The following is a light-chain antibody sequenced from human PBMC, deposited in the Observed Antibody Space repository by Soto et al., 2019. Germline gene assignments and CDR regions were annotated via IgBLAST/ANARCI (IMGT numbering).Light chain of an antibody. CDR3: QQYKSYWT. CDR1: QNINSW. V-gene: IGKV1-5*03. CDR2: KAS. Sequence: SQIPPSSSTLSATLGERVTLTFRASQNINSWLAWYQQKPGKAPNLLIYKASSLENGVPSRFSGSGSGTEFTLTISSLQPDDFATYYCQQYKSYWTFGQGTKVDIK. J-gene: IGKJ1*01.